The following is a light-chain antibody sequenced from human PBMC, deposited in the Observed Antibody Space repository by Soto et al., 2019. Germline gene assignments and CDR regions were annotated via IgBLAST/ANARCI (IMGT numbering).Light chain of an antibody. CDR1: QSISSW. CDR3: QQSYSTPPWT. V-gene: IGKV1-39*01. Sequence: DIQMTQSTSTLSASVGDRVTITCRASQSISSWLAWYQQKPGKAPRLLIYAASSLQSGVPSRFSGSGSGTDFTLTISSLQPEDFATYYCQQSYSTPPWTLGQGTKVDI. J-gene: IGKJ1*01. CDR2: AAS.